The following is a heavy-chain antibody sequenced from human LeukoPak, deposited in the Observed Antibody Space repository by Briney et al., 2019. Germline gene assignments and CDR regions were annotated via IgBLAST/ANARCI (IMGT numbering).Heavy chain of an antibody. CDR2: IYYSGST. J-gene: IGHJ4*02. CDR3: ARAVYSSSALDY. D-gene: IGHD6-13*01. V-gene: IGHV4-59*01. CDR1: GGSFSGYY. Sequence: SETLSLTCAVYGGSFSGYYWSWIRQPPGKGLEWIGYIYYSGSTNYNPSLKSRVTISVDTSKNQFSLKLSSVTAADTAVYYCARAVYSSSALDYWGQGTLVTVSS.